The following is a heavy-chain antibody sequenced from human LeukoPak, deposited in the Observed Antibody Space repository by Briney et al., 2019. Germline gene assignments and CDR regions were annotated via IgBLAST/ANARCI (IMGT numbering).Heavy chain of an antibody. Sequence: GGSLRLSCVVSGFRFSDYYMSWIRQTPGKGLELISYISGSGDAIYYTDSVKGRFTISRGNAKNSLYLQLDNLSAEDTAFYYCASLYDSTGFCFDYWGQGALVTVS. CDR1: GFRFSDYY. D-gene: IGHD3-22*01. CDR3: ASLYDSTGFCFDY. J-gene: IGHJ4*02. CDR2: ISGSGDAI. V-gene: IGHV3-11*01.